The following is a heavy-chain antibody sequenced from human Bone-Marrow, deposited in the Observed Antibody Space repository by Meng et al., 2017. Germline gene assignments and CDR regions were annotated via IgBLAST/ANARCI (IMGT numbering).Heavy chain of an antibody. J-gene: IGHJ4*02. V-gene: IGHV3-43D*04. CDR3: ARSGGDGTYYYFDY. Sequence: GESLKISCAASGFTFDDYAMHWVRQAPGKGLEWVSLISWDGGSTYYADSVKGRFTISRDNAKNSLYLQMNSLRAEDTALYYCARSGGDGTYYYFDYWGQGTLVTVSS. D-gene: IGHD2-21*02. CDR1: GFTFDDYA. CDR2: ISWDGGST.